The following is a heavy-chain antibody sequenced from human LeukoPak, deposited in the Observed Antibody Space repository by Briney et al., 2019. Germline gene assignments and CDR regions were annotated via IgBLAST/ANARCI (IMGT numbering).Heavy chain of an antibody. CDR1: AFTFSSYS. J-gene: IGHJ6*02. CDR2: ISSSGSTI. D-gene: IGHD5/OR15-5a*01. V-gene: IGHV3-48*04. Sequence: PGGSLRLSCTASAFTFSSYSMNWVRQAPGKGLEWVSYISSSGSTIYYADSVKGRFTISRDNAKNSLYLQMNSLRAEDTAVYYCASSLYLYYYYGMDVWGQGTTVTVSS. CDR3: ASSLYLYYYYGMDV.